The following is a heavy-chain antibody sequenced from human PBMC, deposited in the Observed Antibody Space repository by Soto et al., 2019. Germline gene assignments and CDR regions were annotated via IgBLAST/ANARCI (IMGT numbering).Heavy chain of an antibody. CDR3: ARLYYDTLTGYSHYYYGMDV. Sequence: GESLKISCQGSGYSFTTYWISWVRQMPGKGLECMGRIDPTDSYTNYSPSFQGHVTISADKSISTAYLQWSSLKASDTAMYYCARLYYDTLTGYSHYYYGMDVWGQGTTVTVSS. V-gene: IGHV5-10-1*01. J-gene: IGHJ6*02. CDR1: GYSFTTYW. CDR2: IDPTDSYT. D-gene: IGHD3-9*01.